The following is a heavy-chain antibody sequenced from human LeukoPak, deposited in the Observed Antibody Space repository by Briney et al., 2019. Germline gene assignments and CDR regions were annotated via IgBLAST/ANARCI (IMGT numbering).Heavy chain of an antibody. CDR3: ARAGRYYYDSSGAISRGVLSR. CDR2: IYYSGST. CDR1: GGPISSSSYY. J-gene: IGHJ4*02. D-gene: IGHD3-22*01. V-gene: IGHV4-39*07. Sequence: SETLSLTCTVSGGPISSSSYYWGWIRQPPGKGLEWIGSIYYSGSTNYNPSLKSRVTISVDTSKNQFSLKLSSVTAADTAVYYCARAGRYYYDSSGAISRGVLSRWGQGTLVTVSS.